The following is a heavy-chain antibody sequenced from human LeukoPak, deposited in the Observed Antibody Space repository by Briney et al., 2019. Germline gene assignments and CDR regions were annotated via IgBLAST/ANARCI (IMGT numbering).Heavy chain of an antibody. CDR1: GFTFSSYA. V-gene: IGHV3-23*01. D-gene: IGHD6-13*01. Sequence: PGGSLRLSCAASGFTFSSYAMNWVRQAPGKGLEWVSACGTSGDTYHADSVRGRFTISRDNAKNTVYLQMSGLRAEDTAVYYCAQKTPGTHPFDYWGQGTLVTVSS. CDR3: AQKTPGTHPFDY. CDR2: CGTSGDT. J-gene: IGHJ4*02.